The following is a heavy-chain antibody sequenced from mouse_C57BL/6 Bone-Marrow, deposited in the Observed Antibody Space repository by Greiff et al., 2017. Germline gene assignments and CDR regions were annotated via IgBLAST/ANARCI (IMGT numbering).Heavy chain of an antibody. Sequence: VQLQQSGPELVKPGASVKISCKASGYTFTDYYMNWVKQSHGKSLEWIGDINPNNGGTSYNQKFKGKATLTVDKSSSTAYMELRSLTSEDSAVYYCARGIYYGYGAWFAYWGQGTLVTVSA. D-gene: IGHD2-2*01. CDR1: GYTFTDYY. J-gene: IGHJ3*01. V-gene: IGHV1-26*01. CDR2: INPNNGGT. CDR3: ARGIYYGYGAWFAY.